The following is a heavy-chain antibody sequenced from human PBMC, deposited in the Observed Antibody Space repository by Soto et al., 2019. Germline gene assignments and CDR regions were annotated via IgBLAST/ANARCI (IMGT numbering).Heavy chain of an antibody. D-gene: IGHD3-10*01. Sequence: SETLSLTSTVSGGSISSGGYSWNWFRQPPGKGLEWIEYIYHTGSSYYNPSLKSRVTISVDRSKNQFSLNLSAVTAADTAVYYCARGSLLDGMDVWGQGTTGTVSS. CDR2: IYHTGSS. CDR3: ARGSLLDGMDV. V-gene: IGHV4-30-2*01. CDR1: GGSISSGGYS. J-gene: IGHJ6*02.